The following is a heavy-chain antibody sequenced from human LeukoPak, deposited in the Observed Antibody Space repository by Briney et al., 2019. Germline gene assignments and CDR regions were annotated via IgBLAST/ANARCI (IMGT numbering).Heavy chain of an antibody. Sequence: GGSLRFSCAASGFTFRNYWMHWVRQVPGKGLVWVSRINPDGSDKGYADSVKGRFTISRDNSKNTLFLQMNSLRAEDTAVYYCAKSPGIGTYGDRSTAVDYWGQGTLVTVSS. CDR1: GFTFRNYW. D-gene: IGHD4-17*01. V-gene: IGHV3-74*01. J-gene: IGHJ4*02. CDR3: AKSPGIGTYGDRSTAVDY. CDR2: INPDGSDK.